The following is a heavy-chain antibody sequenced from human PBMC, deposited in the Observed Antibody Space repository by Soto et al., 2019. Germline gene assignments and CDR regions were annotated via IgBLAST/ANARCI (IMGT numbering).Heavy chain of an antibody. J-gene: IGHJ4*02. CDR3: AKTLEYYDFWSGYHLFDH. CDR2: ISGSGGST. CDR1: GFTFSSYA. Sequence: PGGSLRLSCAASGFTFSSYAMSWVRQAPGKGLEWVSAISGSGGSTYYADSVKGRFTISRDNSKNTLYLQMNSLRAEDTAVYYCAKTLEYYDFWSGYHLFDHWGQGTLVTVSS. V-gene: IGHV3-23*01. D-gene: IGHD3-3*01.